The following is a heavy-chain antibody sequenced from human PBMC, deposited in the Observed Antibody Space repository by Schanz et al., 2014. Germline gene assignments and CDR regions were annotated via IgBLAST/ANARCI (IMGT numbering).Heavy chain of an antibody. CDR2: IYNNGTNK. V-gene: IGHV3-30*18. Sequence: QVQLVESGGGVVQPGRSLRLSCAASGFNFSNYDIHWVRQAPGKGLEWVALIYNNGTNKYYADSVKGRFTISRDNSQNTLYLQMNTLRTEDTAVYYCAKELNRRGGQTNFYYYYGMDVWGQGTTVTVSS. J-gene: IGHJ6*02. CDR1: GFNFSNYD. CDR3: AKELNRRGGQTNFYYYYGMDV. D-gene: IGHD5-12*01.